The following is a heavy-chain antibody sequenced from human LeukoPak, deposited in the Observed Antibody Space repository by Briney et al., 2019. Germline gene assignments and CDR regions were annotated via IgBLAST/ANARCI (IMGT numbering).Heavy chain of an antibody. CDR3: ARGRWVGYYYYYGMDV. D-gene: IGHD1-26*01. Sequence: SETLSLTCTVSGGSIRSGGYYWSWIRQHPGKGLEWIGYIYYSGSTYYNPSLKSRVTISVDTSKNQFSLKLSSVTAADTAVYYCARGRWVGYYYYYGMDVWGQGTTVTVSS. CDR2: IYYSGST. CDR1: GGSIRSGGYY. V-gene: IGHV4-31*03. J-gene: IGHJ6*02.